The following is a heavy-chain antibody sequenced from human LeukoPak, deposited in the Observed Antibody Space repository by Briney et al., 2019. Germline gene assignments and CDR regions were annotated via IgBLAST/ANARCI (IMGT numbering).Heavy chain of an antibody. D-gene: IGHD3-10*01. CDR2: INHSGSA. Sequence: KPSETLSLTCAVYGGSFSGYYWSWIRQPPGKGLEWIGEINHSGSANYNPSLKSRVTISVDTSKNQFSLRLSSVTAADTALYYCARHTKGTMGPHYWGQGTLVTVSS. CDR1: GGSFSGYY. J-gene: IGHJ4*02. CDR3: ARHTKGTMGPHY. V-gene: IGHV4-34*01.